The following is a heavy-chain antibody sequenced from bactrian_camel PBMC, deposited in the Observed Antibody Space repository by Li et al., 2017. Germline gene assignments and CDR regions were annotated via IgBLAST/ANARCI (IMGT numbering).Heavy chain of an antibody. CDR3: AAGDTWYCLSDFRARNFAY. V-gene: IGHV3S53*01. J-gene: IGHJ6*01. CDR2: ITVYGET. D-gene: IGHD2*01. CDR1: GYLYSRSC. Sequence: HVQLVESGGGSVQAGGSLRLSCAASGYLYSRSCMGWFRQVPGKEREGVAGITVYGETHVAGHLQDRFTISQDNAKNTLYLQMNSLKPEDTGLYFCAAGDTWYCLSDFRARNFAYWGQGTQVTVS.